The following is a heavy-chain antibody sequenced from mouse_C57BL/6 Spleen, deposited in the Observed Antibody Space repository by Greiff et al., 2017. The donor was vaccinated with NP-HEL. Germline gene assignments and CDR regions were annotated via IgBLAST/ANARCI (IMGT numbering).Heavy chain of an antibody. CDR3: ARRKLTGKRYYAMDD. CDR1: GYTFTGYW. Sequence: QVQLQQSGAELMKPGASVKLSCKATGYTFTGYWIAWVKQRPGHGLEWIGEILPGSGSTNYNENFKGKATFTADTSSNTAYLQLSSLTSEDSALYYCARRKLTGKRYYAMDDWGQGTTVTDSS. CDR2: ILPGSGST. V-gene: IGHV1-9*01. D-gene: IGHD4-1*01. J-gene: IGHJ4*01.